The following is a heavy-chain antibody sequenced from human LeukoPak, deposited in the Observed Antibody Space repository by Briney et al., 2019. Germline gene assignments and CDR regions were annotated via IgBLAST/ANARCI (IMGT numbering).Heavy chain of an antibody. J-gene: IGHJ5*01. CDR1: GASISSTYYS. D-gene: IGHD3-10*01. V-gene: IGHV4-39*02. Sequence: LSETLLHTCTVSGASISSTYYSWGWIRQSPGKGLEWIGTIYYSASTYYNPSLKSRLTISIDTSKNHFSLKLGSVTAADTAVYYCARRDYNGSYDSWGQG. CDR2: IYYSAST. CDR3: ARRDYNGSYDS.